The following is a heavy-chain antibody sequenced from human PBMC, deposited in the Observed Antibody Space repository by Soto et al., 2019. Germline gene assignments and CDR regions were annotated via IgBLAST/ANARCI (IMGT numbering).Heavy chain of an antibody. Sequence: SETLSLTCAVYGESFSGYYWSWIRQPPGKGLEWIGEINHSGSTNYNPSLKSRVTISVDTSKNQFSLKLSSVTAADTAVYYCARGLSITIFGVVIENWFDPWGQGTLVTVSS. CDR3: ARGLSITIFGVVIENWFDP. V-gene: IGHV4-34*01. J-gene: IGHJ5*02. CDR2: INHSGST. D-gene: IGHD3-3*01. CDR1: GESFSGYY.